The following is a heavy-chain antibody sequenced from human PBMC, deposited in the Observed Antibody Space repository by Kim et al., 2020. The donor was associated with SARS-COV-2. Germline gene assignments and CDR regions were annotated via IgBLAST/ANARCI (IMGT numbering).Heavy chain of an antibody. J-gene: IGHJ4*02. Sequence: FQGRVTITADKSTSTAYMELSSLRSEDTAVYYCARGGEGAYCGGDCYSDYWGQGTLVTVSS. V-gene: IGHV1-69*04. CDR3: ARGGEGAYCGGDCYSDY. D-gene: IGHD2-21*02.